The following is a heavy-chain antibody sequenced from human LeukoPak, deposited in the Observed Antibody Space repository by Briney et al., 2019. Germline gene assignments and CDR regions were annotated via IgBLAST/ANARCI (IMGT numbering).Heavy chain of an antibody. CDR2: IYYSGST. D-gene: IGHD2-21*02. V-gene: IGHV4-31*03. CDR1: GGSISSGGYY. CDR3: ANGGAYCGTDCYLPAFDY. Sequence: SETLSLTCTVSGGSISSGGYYWTWIRQHPGKGLEWIGYIYYSGSTYYNPSLRSRVTISVDTSKNQFSLKLSSVTAADTAVYYCANGGAYCGTDCYLPAFDYWGQGTLVTVSS. J-gene: IGHJ4*02.